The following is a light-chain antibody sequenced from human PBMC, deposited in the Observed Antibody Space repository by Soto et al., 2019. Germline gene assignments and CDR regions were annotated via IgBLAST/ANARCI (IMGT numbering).Light chain of an antibody. CDR2: AAS. CDR1: QGISTY. Sequence: EIQMTQSPSSLSASGGDRVTITCRASQGISTYLSWYQQKPGKAPRPLIYAASSLQSGVPSRFSGRGSVTDFTLTISSLQPEDFATYYCQQSYSAPYTFGQGTKLEIK. V-gene: IGKV1-39*01. CDR3: QQSYSAPYT. J-gene: IGKJ2*01.